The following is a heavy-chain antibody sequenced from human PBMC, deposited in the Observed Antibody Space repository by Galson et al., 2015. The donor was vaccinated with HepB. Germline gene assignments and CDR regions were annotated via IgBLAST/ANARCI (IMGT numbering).Heavy chain of an antibody. CDR1: GYTFTGYY. J-gene: IGHJ3*02. CDR2: INPNSGDT. Sequence: SVKVSCKASGYTFTGYYMHWVRQAPGQGLEWMGWINPNSGDTNYAQKFQGRVTITRDTSISTAYMELSRLRSDDTAVYYCARDPGFMWGEGRAFDIWGQGTMVTVSS. D-gene: IGHD1-26*01. V-gene: IGHV1-2*02. CDR3: ARDPGFMWGEGRAFDI.